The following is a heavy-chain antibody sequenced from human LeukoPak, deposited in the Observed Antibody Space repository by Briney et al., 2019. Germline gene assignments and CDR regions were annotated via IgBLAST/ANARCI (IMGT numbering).Heavy chain of an antibody. D-gene: IGHD3-22*01. CDR2: IYHSGST. V-gene: IGHV4-59*08. Sequence: SETLSLTCTVSGGSISSYYWSWIRQPPGKGLEWIGYIYHSGSTYYNPSLKSRVTISVDRSKNQFSLKLSSVTAADAAVYYCAGQYDSSGYYADYWGQGTLVTVSS. CDR1: GGSISSYY. CDR3: AGQYDSSGYYADY. J-gene: IGHJ4*02.